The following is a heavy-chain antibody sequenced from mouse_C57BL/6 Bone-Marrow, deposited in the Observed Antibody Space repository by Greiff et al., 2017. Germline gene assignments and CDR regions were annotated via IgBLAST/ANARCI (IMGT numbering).Heavy chain of an antibody. Sequence: EVKLVESGGDLVKPGGSLKLSCAASGFTFSSYGMSWVRQTPDKRLEWVATISSGGSYTYYPDSVKGRFTISKDNAKNTLYLQMSSLKSENTTMYYCARPDWGQGTTLTVSS. CDR2: ISSGGSYT. J-gene: IGHJ2*01. V-gene: IGHV5-6*01. CDR3: ARPD. CDR1: GFTFSSYG.